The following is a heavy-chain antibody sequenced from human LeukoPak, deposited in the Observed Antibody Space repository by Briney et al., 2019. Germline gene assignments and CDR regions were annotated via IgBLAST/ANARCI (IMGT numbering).Heavy chain of an antibody. CDR1: GYSISSGYY. V-gene: IGHV4-38-2*01. J-gene: IGHJ6*03. CDR3: ARLLSYDVLTDNYYKYYMDA. Sequence: PSETLSLTCAVSGYSISSGYYWGWIRQPPGKGLEWIGSIYHSGSTYYNPSLKSRVTISVDTSKNQVSLKLSSVTAADTALYYCARLLSYDVLTDNYYKYYMDAWGKGTTVIVSS. CDR2: IYHSGST. D-gene: IGHD3-9*01.